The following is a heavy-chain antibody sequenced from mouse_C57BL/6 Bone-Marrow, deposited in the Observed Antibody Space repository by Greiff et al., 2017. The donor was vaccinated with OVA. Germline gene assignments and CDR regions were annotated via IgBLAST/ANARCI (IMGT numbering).Heavy chain of an antibody. CDR2: ISSGSSAI. Sequence: EVKLVESGGGLVKPGGSLKLSCAASGFTFSDYGMHWVRQAPEKGLEWVAYISSGSSAIYYADKVKGRFTISRDNAKNTLFLQMTSLRSEDTAMYYCAMRDYDEKGYAMDYWGQEASVPVSS. CDR3: AMRDYDEKGYAMDY. V-gene: IGHV5-17*01. D-gene: IGHD2-4*01. CDR1: GFTFSDYG. J-gene: IGHJ4*01.